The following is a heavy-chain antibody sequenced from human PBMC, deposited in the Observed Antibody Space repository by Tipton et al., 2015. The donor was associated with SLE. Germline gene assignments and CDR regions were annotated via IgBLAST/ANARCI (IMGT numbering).Heavy chain of an antibody. Sequence: TLSLTCAVYGGSFSGYYWSWIRQPPGKGLEWIGEINHSGSTNYNPSLKSRVTISVDTSKNHLSLKLSSVTAADTAVYYCARWMGYGDYWYFDLWGRGTLVTVSS. CDR1: GGSFSGYY. J-gene: IGHJ2*01. V-gene: IGHV4-34*01. D-gene: IGHD4-17*01. CDR2: INHSGST. CDR3: ARWMGYGDYWYFDL.